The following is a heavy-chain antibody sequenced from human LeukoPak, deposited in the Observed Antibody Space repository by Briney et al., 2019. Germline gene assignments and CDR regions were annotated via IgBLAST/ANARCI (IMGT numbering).Heavy chain of an antibody. D-gene: IGHD1-14*01. CDR2: IYYSGST. V-gene: IGHV4-59*06. CDR3: ARPLTGGGYDAFDI. J-gene: IGHJ3*02. Sequence: PSETLSLTCTVSGGSISSYYWSWIRQHPGKGLEWIGYIYYSGSTYYNPSLKSRVTIPVDTSKNQFSLKLSSVTAADTAVYYCARPLTGGGYDAFDIWGQGTMVTVSS. CDR1: GGSISSYY.